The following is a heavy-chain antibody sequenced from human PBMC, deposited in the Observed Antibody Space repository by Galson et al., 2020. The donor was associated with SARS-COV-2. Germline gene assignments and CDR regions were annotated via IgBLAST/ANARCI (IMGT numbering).Heavy chain of an antibody. V-gene: IGHV6-1*01. CDR1: GDSVSSNSAA. D-gene: IGHD6-19*01. Sequence: SQTLSLTCAISGDSVSSNSAAWNWIRQSPSRGLEWLGRTYYRSKWYNDYAVSVESRITFNPDTSKNQFSLHLNSVTPEDTAVCYCARSPGKTVARTFDYWGHGTLVTVSS. CDR2: TYYRSKWYN. J-gene: IGHJ4*01. CDR3: ARSPGKTVARTFDY.